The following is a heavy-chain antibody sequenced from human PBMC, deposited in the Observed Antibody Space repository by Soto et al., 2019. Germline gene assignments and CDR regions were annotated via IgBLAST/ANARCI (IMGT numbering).Heavy chain of an antibody. J-gene: IGHJ6*02. CDR3: ATSVGIAPTGEDGMDV. D-gene: IGHD2-8*02. Sequence: VASVKVSCKASGCTFSIYGFSWVRQAPGQGPEWIGGIIPILTTPNYAQKFQGRVTIVADESTTTVYMELSSLKFEDTVVYYCATSVGIAPTGEDGMDVWGQGTSVTVSS. CDR2: IIPILTTP. CDR1: GCTFSIYG. V-gene: IGHV1-69*13.